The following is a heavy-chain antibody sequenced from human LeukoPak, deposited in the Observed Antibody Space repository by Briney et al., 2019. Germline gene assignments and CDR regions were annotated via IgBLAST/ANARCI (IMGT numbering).Heavy chain of an antibody. CDR2: ISWNSGSI. CDR1: GFTFDDYA. D-gene: IGHD3-22*01. V-gene: IGHV3-9*01. CDR3: AKGSSAYGHPTSPLFDF. J-gene: IGHJ4*02. Sequence: PGGSLRLSCAASGFTFDDYAMHWVRQAPGKGLEWVSGISWNSGSIGYADSVKGRFTISRDNSKNTVFLQMTSLRTEDTGVYYCAKGSSAYGHPTSPLFDFWGQGTLVTVSS.